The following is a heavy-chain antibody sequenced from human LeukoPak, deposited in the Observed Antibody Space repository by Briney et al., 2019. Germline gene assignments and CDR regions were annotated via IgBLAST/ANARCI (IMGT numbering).Heavy chain of an antibody. CDR2: IWYDGSNK. CDR3: AKQHYYDSNGYYPPGD. Sequence: GGSLRLSCAASGFTFSSYGMHWVRQAPGKGLEWVAVIWYDGSNKYYADSVKGRFTISRDNSKNTLYLQMNSLRAEDTAMYYCAKQHYYDSNGYYPPGDWGQGTLVTVSS. CDR1: GFTFSSYG. D-gene: IGHD3-22*01. J-gene: IGHJ4*02. V-gene: IGHV3-33*06.